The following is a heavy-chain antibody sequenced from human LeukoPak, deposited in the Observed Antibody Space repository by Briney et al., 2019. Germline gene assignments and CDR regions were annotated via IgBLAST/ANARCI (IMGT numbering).Heavy chain of an antibody. V-gene: IGHV1-46*01. Sequence: ASVKVSCKASGYTFTSYYMHWVRQAPGQGLEWMGIINPSGGSASYAQKFQGRVTMTRDTSTSTVYMELSSLRSEDTAVYYCARDYAAQGAFDIWGQGTMVTVSS. D-gene: IGHD3-16*01. J-gene: IGHJ3*02. CDR2: INPSGGSA. CDR1: GYTFTSYY. CDR3: ARDYAAQGAFDI.